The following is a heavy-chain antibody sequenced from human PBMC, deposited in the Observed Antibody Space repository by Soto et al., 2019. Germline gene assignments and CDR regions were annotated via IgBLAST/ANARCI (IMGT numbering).Heavy chain of an antibody. CDR2: INHSGST. D-gene: IGHD2-2*01. CDR3: ARLEGCSSTSCYSGDYMDV. Sequence: SETLSLACAVYGGSFSGYYCTWIRQPPGKGLEWIGEINHSGSTNYNPSLKSRVTISVDTSKNQFSLKLSSVTAADTAVYYCARLEGCSSTSCYSGDYMDVWGKGTTVT. V-gene: IGHV4-34*01. CDR1: GGSFSGYY. J-gene: IGHJ6*03.